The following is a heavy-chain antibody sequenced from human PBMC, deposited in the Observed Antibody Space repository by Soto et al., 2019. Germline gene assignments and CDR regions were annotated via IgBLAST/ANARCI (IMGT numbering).Heavy chain of an antibody. CDR1: GYTLTELS. D-gene: IGHD6-19*01. CDR3: ATLSGWYGVSAFDI. J-gene: IGHJ3*02. Sequence: ASVKVSCKVSGYTLTELSMHWVRQAPGKGLEWMGGFDPEDGETIYAQKFQGRVTMTEDTSTDTAYMELSSLRSEDTAVYCCATLSGWYGVSAFDIWGQGTMVTVSS. V-gene: IGHV1-24*01. CDR2: FDPEDGET.